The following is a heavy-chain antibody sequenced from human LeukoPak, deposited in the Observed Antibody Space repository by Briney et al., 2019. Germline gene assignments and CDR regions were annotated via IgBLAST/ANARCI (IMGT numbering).Heavy chain of an antibody. CDR3: AVRSIYSGFDY. V-gene: IGHV4-59*01. J-gene: IGHJ4*02. D-gene: IGHD4-23*01. CDR1: GGSISSYY. CDR2: IYYSGST. Sequence: SETLSLTCTVSGGSISSYYWSWIRQPPGKGLEWIGYIYYSGSTNYNPSLKSRVTISVDTSKNQFSLKLSSVTAADTAVYYCAVRSIYSGFDYWGQGTLVTVSS.